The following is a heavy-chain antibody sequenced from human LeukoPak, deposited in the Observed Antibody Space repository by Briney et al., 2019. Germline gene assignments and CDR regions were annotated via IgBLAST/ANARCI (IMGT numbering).Heavy chain of an antibody. V-gene: IGHV3-48*01. CDR2: ISSSSNTI. J-gene: IGHJ3*02. D-gene: IGHD3-10*01. CDR1: GFTFDSHS. Sequence: GGSLRLSCAASGFTFDSHSMNWVRQAPGKGLEWVSFISSSSNTIYYADSVKGRFTISRDNSKNTLYLQMNSLRAEDSAVYYCARAYLPFAFGHAFDMWGQGTRVTVSS. CDR3: ARAYLPFAFGHAFDM.